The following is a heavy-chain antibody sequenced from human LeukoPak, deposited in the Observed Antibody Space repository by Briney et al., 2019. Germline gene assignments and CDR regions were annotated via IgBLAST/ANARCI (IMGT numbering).Heavy chain of an antibody. V-gene: IGHV3-74*01. CDR2: INNDESHT. D-gene: IGHD6-13*01. CDR1: GFTFSTYW. CDR3: ARDQSSSWYVAWFDP. J-gene: IGHJ5*02. Sequence: GGSLRLSCVGSGFTFSTYWMHWVRQAPGKGLVWVSRINNDESHTTYADSVKGRFTISRDNAKNTLYLQMNSLRVEDTAVYYCARDQSSSWYVAWFDPWGQGTLITVSS.